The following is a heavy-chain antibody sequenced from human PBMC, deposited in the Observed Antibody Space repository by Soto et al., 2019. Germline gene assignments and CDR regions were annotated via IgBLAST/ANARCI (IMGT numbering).Heavy chain of an antibody. CDR2: INEDGSDK. Sequence: EVQLVESGGGLVQPGGSLRLSCTASEFRFSSYWMNWVRQSPGKGLEWVANINEDGSDKYYVDSVRGRFTISRDNAKNSVYVEMNGLVAEDAAVYFCVRVSSPRRLAYMYVWGKGTTVVVSS. CDR1: EFRFSSYW. J-gene: IGHJ6*03. CDR3: VRVSSPRRLAYMYV. V-gene: IGHV3-7*01.